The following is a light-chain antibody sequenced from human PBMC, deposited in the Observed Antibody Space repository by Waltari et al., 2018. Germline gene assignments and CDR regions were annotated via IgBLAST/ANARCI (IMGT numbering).Light chain of an antibody. Sequence: DIVMTQSPDSLAVSLGERATINCKSSESVLYISNDMNYLAWYQQKPGQPPRLLIHWASTRESGVPDRFSGSGSGTDFTLTISSLQAEDVATYFCQQYYRRRTCGQGTKVEI. CDR2: WAS. CDR1: ESVLYISNDMNY. J-gene: IGKJ1*01. V-gene: IGKV4-1*01. CDR3: QQYYRRRT.